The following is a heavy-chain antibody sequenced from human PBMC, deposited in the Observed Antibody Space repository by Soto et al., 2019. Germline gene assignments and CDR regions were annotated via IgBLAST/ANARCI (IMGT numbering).Heavy chain of an antibody. D-gene: IGHD3-22*01. CDR2: INPSGGST. Sequence: GASVKVSCKASGYTFTSYYMHWVRQAPGQGLEWMGIINPSGGSTSYAQKFQGRVTMTRDTSTSTACMELRSLRSDDTAVYYCAREAVEWDYYDSGHDAFDIWGQGTMVTVSS. J-gene: IGHJ3*02. V-gene: IGHV1-46*01. CDR1: GYTFTSYY. CDR3: AREAVEWDYYDSGHDAFDI.